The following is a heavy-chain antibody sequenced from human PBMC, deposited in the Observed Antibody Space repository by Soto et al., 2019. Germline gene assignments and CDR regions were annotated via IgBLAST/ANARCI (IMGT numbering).Heavy chain of an antibody. D-gene: IGHD2-8*01. J-gene: IGHJ6*02. CDR3: ARQARYCTNGVCSAYGMDV. CDR1: GYTFTSYY. CDR2: INPSGGST. V-gene: IGHV1-46*01. Sequence: QVQLVQSGAEVKKPGASVKVSCKASGYTFTSYYMHWVRQAPGQGLEWMGIINPSGGSTSYAQKFQGSVTMTRDTSPSTVYMELSSLRSEDTAVYYCARQARYCTNGVCSAYGMDVWGQGTTVTVSS.